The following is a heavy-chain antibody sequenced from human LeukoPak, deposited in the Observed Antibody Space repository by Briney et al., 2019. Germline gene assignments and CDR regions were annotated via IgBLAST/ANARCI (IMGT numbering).Heavy chain of an antibody. CDR2: LNPDGSAK. D-gene: IGHD2-21*01. J-gene: IGHJ4*02. Sequence: GGSLRLSCVASRFTFSGSWMNWIRQPPGRGLEWVANLNPDGSAKRYVDSVKGRFTTSRDNAEASFYLEMNSLRDEDTAVYYCAAWYAESTQEHNLWGQGIRVTVSS. CDR3: AAWYAESTQEHNL. V-gene: IGHV3-7*01. CDR1: RFTFSGSW.